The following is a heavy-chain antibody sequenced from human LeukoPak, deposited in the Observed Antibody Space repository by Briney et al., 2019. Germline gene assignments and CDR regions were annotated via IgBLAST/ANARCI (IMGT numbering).Heavy chain of an antibody. CDR1: GYSISSGYY. D-gene: IGHD3-22*01. V-gene: IGHV4-38-2*02. CDR2: IYHSGST. CDR3: ARDRRGIASYYYDSSGYNAFDI. J-gene: IGHJ3*02. Sequence: SETLSLTCTVSGYSISSGYYWGWIRQPPGKGLEWIGSIYHSGSTYYNPSLKSRVTISVDTSKNQFSLKLSPVTAADTAVYYCARDRRGIASYYYDSSGYNAFDIWGQGTMVTVSS.